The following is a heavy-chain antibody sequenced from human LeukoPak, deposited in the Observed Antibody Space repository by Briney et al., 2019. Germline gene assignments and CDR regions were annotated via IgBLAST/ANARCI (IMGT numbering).Heavy chain of an antibody. CDR3: ARVVGWELPRHYFDY. D-gene: IGHD1-26*01. V-gene: IGHV4-30-2*01. CDR2: VHHSGST. Sequence: SETLSLTCTVSGDSITNGGYYWSWIRQPPGKGLEWIGYVHHSGSTYYNPSLKSRVTISVDTSKNQFSLKLSSVTAADTAVYYCARVVGWELPRHYFDYWGQGTLVTVSS. CDR1: GDSITNGGYY. J-gene: IGHJ4*02.